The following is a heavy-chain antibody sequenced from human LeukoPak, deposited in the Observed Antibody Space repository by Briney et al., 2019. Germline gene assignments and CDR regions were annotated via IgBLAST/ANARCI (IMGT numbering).Heavy chain of an antibody. V-gene: IGHV1-2*02. CDR3: ARSLEKTGYSSSWPPADWFDP. Sequence: ASVKVSCKASGYTFTGYYMHWVRQAPGQGLEWMGWINPNSGGTNYAQKFQGRVTMTRDTSISTAYMELSRLRSDDTAVYYCARSLEKTGYSSSWPPADWFDPWGQGTLVTVSS. J-gene: IGHJ5*02. CDR2: INPNSGGT. D-gene: IGHD6-13*01. CDR1: GYTFTGYY.